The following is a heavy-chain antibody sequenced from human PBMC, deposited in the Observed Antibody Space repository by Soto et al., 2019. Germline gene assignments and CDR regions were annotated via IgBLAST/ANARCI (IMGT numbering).Heavy chain of an antibody. D-gene: IGHD5-12*01. J-gene: IGHJ4*02. CDR1: GGSISRYY. V-gene: IGHV4-59*12. CDR2: ISYRGST. Sequence: SEALSLTCTVSGGSISRYYWSWIRQPPGEGLEWIGYISYRGSTTYNPSLKSRVTISFDTSKNQFSLKLSSVTAADTAVYYCARKVATGRYYFDYWGQGTLVTVSS. CDR3: ARKVATGRYYFDY.